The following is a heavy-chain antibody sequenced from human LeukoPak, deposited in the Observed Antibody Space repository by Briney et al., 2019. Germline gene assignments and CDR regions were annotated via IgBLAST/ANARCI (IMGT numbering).Heavy chain of an antibody. V-gene: IGHV1-24*01. CDR3: ATGPGDLRPFGY. CDR2: FDPEDGET. CDR1: GYTLTELS. J-gene: IGHJ4*02. D-gene: IGHD3-16*01. Sequence: GASVKVSCKVSGYTLTELSMHWVRQAPGKGLEWMGGFDPEDGETIYAQKFQGRVTMTEDTSTDTAYMELSSLRSEDTAVYYCATGPGDLRPFGYWGQGTLVTVSS.